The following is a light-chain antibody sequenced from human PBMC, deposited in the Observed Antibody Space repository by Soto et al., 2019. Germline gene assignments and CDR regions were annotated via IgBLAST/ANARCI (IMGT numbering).Light chain of an antibody. CDR1: SSDVGNYNL. Sequence: QSALTQPASVSGSPGQSITISCTGTSSDVGNYNLVSWYQQHPGKAPKLTIHEVNKRPSGVSNRFSGSKSGTTASLTISGLQAEDEADYYCCSYAGSSTFVFGGGTKLTVL. V-gene: IGLV2-23*02. J-gene: IGLJ2*01. CDR3: CSYAGSSTFV. CDR2: EVN.